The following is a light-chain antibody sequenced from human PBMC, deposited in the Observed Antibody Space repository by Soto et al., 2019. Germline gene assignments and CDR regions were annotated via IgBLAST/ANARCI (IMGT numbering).Light chain of an antibody. V-gene: IGLV1-40*01. CDR2: GNN. CDR3: QSYDSSLSGLYV. CDR1: SSNIGAGYD. Sequence: QPVLTQPPSVSGAPGQRVTISCTGSSSNIGAGYDVHWYQQLPGTAPKLLIYGNNNRPSGVPDRFSGSKSGTSASLAITGLQAEDEADYYCQSYDSSLSGLYVCGTGTKVTVL. J-gene: IGLJ1*01.